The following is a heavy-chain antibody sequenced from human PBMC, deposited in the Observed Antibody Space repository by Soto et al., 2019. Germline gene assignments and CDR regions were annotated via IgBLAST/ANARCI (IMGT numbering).Heavy chain of an antibody. CDR1: GGSFRGYY. CDR2: INHSGST. V-gene: IGHV4-34*01. CDR3: ERGSGYDILTGYYKYYFDY. Sequence: SETLSLTCAVYGGSFRGYYWSWIRQPPGKGLEWIGEINHSGSTNYNPSLKSRVTISVDTSKNQFPLKLSSVTAADTAVYYCERGSGYDILTGYYKYYFDYWGQGTLVTVSS. J-gene: IGHJ4*02. D-gene: IGHD3-9*01.